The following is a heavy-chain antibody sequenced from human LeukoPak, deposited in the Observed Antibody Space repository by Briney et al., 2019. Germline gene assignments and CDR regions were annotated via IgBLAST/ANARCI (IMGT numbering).Heavy chain of an antibody. D-gene: IGHD6-13*01. V-gene: IGHV1-18*01. CDR2: ISAYNGNT. CDR3: ARGRSSSWYGGGDY. CDR1: GYTFTSYG. J-gene: IGHJ4*02. Sequence: ASVKVSCKASGYTFTSYGISWVRQAPGQGLEWMGWISAYNGNTNYAQKLQGRVTMTRNTSINTAYMELSSLRSEDTAVYYCARGRSSSWYGGGDYWGQGTLVTVSS.